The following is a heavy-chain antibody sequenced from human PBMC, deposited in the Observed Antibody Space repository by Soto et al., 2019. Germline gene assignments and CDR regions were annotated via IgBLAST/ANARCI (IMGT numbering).Heavy chain of an antibody. CDR1: GYTFGDYT. D-gene: IGHD3-10*01. V-gene: IGHV3-49*03. J-gene: IGHJ6*02. Sequence: GGSLRLSCTGSGYTFGDYTLNWYRQAPGKGLEWVGLLRSKGYGGTTEYAASVKDRFTFSRDDSKSIAHVQMNSLRAEDTAVYYCASPGSGSITMVRGVIIRDYAMDVWGQGTPVTVSS. CDR3: ASPGSGSITMVRGVIIRDYAMDV. CDR2: LRSKGYGGTT.